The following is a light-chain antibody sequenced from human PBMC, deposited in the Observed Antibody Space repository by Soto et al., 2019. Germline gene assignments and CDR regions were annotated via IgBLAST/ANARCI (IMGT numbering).Light chain of an antibody. V-gene: IGLV2-14*01. Sequence: QSALTQPASVSGSPGQSITISCTGTSSDVGGYNYVSWYQQHPGKAPKLMIYEVSNRPSGVSNRFSGSKSGNTASLTISGLQAEDEADYYGTSYTTGSTHWVFGGGTKLTVL. CDR3: TSYTTGSTHWV. CDR2: EVS. J-gene: IGLJ3*02. CDR1: SSDVGGYNY.